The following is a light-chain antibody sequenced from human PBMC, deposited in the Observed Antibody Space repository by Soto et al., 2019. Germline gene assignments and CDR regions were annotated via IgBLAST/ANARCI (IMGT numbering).Light chain of an antibody. CDR1: QDISNY. V-gene: IGKV1-33*01. Sequence: DIQMTQSPSSLSASVGGRVTITCQASQDISNYLSWYQYKPGKAPKLLIYDASNLEKGVPSRFSGSGSGTHFTLTISSRQPEDIATYYCQQYDILPRTFGQGTRVEIK. CDR2: DAS. CDR3: QQYDILPRT. J-gene: IGKJ1*01.